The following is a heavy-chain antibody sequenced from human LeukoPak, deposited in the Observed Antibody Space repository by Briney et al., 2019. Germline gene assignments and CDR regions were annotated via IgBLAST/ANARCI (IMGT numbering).Heavy chain of an antibody. V-gene: IGHV3-15*01. CDR2: VKSKADDGTT. CDR3: ATEGGSGSYYGDDAFDM. Sequence: GGSLRLSREASGFSFTNTWMSWVRQAPGKGLEWVGRVKSKADDGTTDYAAPVQGRFTISRDDSKNTLSLQMNSLKTEDTAVYYCATEGGSGSYYGDDAFDMWGQGTMVTVSS. CDR1: GFSFTNTW. J-gene: IGHJ3*02. D-gene: IGHD3-10*01.